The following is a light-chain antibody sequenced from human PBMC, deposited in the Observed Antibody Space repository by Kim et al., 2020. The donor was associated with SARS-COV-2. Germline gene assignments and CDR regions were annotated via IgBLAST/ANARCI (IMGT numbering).Light chain of an antibody. CDR1: ENIGTW. V-gene: IGKV1-5*03. CDR3: QHYSRFPYT. J-gene: IGKJ2*01. Sequence: DIQMTQSPSTLSASVGDRVTITCRASENIGTWLAWYQQKPGRAPSLLIYLASTLESGVPSRFSGTGYGTEFSLSITSLQPDDFATYYCQHYSRFPYTFGQGTKLEIK. CDR2: LAS.